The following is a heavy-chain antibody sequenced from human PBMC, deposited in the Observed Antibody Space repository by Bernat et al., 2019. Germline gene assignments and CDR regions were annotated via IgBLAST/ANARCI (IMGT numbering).Heavy chain of an antibody. Sequence: EVQLVESGGGLVQPGGSLRLSCAASGFTFSSYEMNWVRQAPGKGLEWVSYISSSGSTIYYADSVKGRFTISRDNSKNTLYLQMNSLRAEDTAVYYCARDGYSGYGGAFDIWGQGTMVTVSS. J-gene: IGHJ3*02. D-gene: IGHD5-12*01. V-gene: IGHV3-48*03. CDR2: ISSSGSTI. CDR3: ARDGYSGYGGAFDI. CDR1: GFTFSSYE.